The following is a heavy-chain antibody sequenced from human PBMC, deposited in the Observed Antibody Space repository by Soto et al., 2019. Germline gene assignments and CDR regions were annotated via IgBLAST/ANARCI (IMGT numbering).Heavy chain of an antibody. CDR3: AKDGRHCSGGSCPQGH. CDR1: GYTFTGHH. J-gene: IGHJ4*02. D-gene: IGHD2-15*01. CDR2: INPISGGT. Sequence: GASVKVSCKTSGYTFTGHHIHWVRQAPGQGLEWMGWINPISGGTKYREKFQGSVSITRDKSSSTAYMELSSLTSDDSAVYYCAKDGRHCSGGSCPQGHWGQGTLVTVSS. V-gene: IGHV1-2*02.